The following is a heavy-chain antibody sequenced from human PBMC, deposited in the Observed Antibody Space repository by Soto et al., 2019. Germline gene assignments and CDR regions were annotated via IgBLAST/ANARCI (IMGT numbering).Heavy chain of an antibody. Sequence: GGSLRLPCAASGFPFSRYDMHWVRQAPGKGLEWVAVFWLEGSNEYSADSVQGRFTISRDNSKNTLYLQMASLRAEDTAVYYCAKVLYASESFDSDDAHYGLDVWGQGTLVTVSS. J-gene: IGHJ6*01. CDR2: FWLEGSNE. CDR1: GFPFSRYD. CDR3: AKVLYASESFDSDDAHYGLDV. V-gene: IGHV3-33*06. D-gene: IGHD3-10*01.